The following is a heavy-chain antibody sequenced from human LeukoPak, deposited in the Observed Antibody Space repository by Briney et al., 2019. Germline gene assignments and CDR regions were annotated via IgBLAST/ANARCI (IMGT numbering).Heavy chain of an antibody. J-gene: IGHJ4*02. Sequence: SETLSLTCTVSGSSISTYYWSWIRQPVGKGLEWIGYIYYNESTNYNPSVKSRVTISADTSKNQFSLKLRSVTAADTAVYYCARGRRLVNYWGQGTLVTLSS. CDR1: GSSISTYY. V-gene: IGHV4-59*01. CDR3: ARGRRLVNY. CDR2: IYYNEST. D-gene: IGHD6-19*01.